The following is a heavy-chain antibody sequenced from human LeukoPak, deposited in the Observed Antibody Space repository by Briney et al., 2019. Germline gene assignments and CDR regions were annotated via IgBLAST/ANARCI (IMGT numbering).Heavy chain of an antibody. CDR2: VYKSGGT. CDR1: GVSVSSGNYY. J-gene: IGHJ4*02. Sequence: SETLSLTCTVSGVSVSSGNYYWSWIRQPPGKGLEWIGYVYKSGGTNYNPSLKGRVTISVDTSKNQFSLKLSSVTTADTAVYYCARALLWSGYYTGIYYFDYWGQGTLVTVSS. CDR3: ARALLWSGYYTGIYYFDY. D-gene: IGHD3-3*01. V-gene: IGHV4-61*01.